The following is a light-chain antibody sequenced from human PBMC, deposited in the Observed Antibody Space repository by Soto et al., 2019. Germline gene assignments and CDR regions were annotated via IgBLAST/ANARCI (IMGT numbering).Light chain of an antibody. CDR2: DAS. CDR3: QQYGTSPIT. V-gene: IGKV3-20*01. Sequence: EIVLTQSPGTLSLSPGERATLSCRASQSVKSSYLAWYQQKSGQAPRLLIYDASSGATGIPDRFSGSGSGTDFTLTISRLEPEDFAVYYCQQYGTSPITFGQGTRLEIK. CDR1: QSVKSSY. J-gene: IGKJ5*01.